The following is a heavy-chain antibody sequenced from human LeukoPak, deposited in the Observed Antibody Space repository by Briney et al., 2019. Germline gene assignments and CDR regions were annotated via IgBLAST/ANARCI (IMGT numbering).Heavy chain of an antibody. J-gene: IGHJ4*02. Sequence: GGSLRLSCAASGFTFSSYEMNWVRQAPGKGLEWVSYISSSGSTIYYADSVEGRFTISRDNAKNPLYLQMNSLRAEDTAVYYCARVGYSSSWYGGYFDYWGQGTLVTVSS. V-gene: IGHV3-48*03. CDR2: ISSSGSTI. CDR3: ARVGYSSSWYGGYFDY. D-gene: IGHD6-13*01. CDR1: GFTFSSYE.